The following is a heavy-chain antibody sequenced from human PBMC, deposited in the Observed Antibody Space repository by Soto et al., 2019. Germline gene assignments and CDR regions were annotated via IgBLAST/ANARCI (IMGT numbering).Heavy chain of an antibody. CDR2: ISAYNGNT. V-gene: IGHV1-18*01. CDR3: ARDPAYYYDSSGYYYYSLYY. J-gene: IGHJ4*02. D-gene: IGHD3-22*01. CDR1: GYTLTELS. Sequence: ASVKVSCKVSGYTLTELSIHWVRQAPGQGLEWMGWISAYNGNTNYAQKLQGRVTMTTDTSTSTAYMELRSLRSDDTAVYYCARDPAYYYDSSGYYYYSLYYWGQGTLVTVSS.